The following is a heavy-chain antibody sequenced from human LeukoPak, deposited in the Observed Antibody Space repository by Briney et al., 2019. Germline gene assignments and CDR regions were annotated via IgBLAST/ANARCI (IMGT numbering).Heavy chain of an antibody. CDR3: ARDGGYSDGYYFDY. CDR1: GFTFSDYY. CDR2: ISSSGSTI. V-gene: IGHV3-11*01. J-gene: IGHJ4*02. D-gene: IGHD5-18*01. Sequence: GGCLRLSCAASGFTFSDYYMSWIRQAPGKGLGWVSYISSSGSTIYYADSVKGRFTISRDNAKNSLYLQMNSLRDEDTAVYYCARDGGYSDGYYFDYWGQGTMVTVSS.